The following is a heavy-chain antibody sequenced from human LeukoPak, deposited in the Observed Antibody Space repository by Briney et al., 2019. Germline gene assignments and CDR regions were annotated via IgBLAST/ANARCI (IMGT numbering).Heavy chain of an antibody. CDR2: FYSGGSA. CDR1: GLTVSNNY. V-gene: IGHV3-53*01. J-gene: IGHJ4*02. D-gene: IGHD4-17*01. Sequence: GGSLRLSCAASGLTVSNNYMSWVRQAPGKGLEWVSVFYSGGSAYYADSVKGRFTISRDNSKNTLYLQMNSLRAEDTAVYYCAREYTVTYDYWGQGTLVTVSS. CDR3: AREYTVTYDY.